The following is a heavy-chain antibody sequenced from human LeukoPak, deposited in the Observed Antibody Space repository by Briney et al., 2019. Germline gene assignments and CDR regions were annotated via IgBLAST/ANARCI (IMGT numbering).Heavy chain of an antibody. Sequence: SETLSLTCAVYGGSFSGYYWSWIRQPPGKGLVWIGEINHSGSTNYNPSLKSRVTISVDTSKNQFSLKLSSVTAADTAVYYCARGRTHDYSNYIDYWGQGTLVTVSS. CDR1: GGSFSGYY. CDR2: INHSGST. CDR3: ARGRTHDYSNYIDY. J-gene: IGHJ4*02. V-gene: IGHV4-34*01. D-gene: IGHD4-11*01.